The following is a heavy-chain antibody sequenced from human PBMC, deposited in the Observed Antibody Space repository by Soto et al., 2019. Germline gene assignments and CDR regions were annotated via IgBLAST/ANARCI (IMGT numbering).Heavy chain of an antibody. D-gene: IGHD4-4*01. CDR3: ARHISNSRYYNYAMNV. CDR2: IYPGDSDT. Sequence: GASLKISCKGSGYTFTDYWIGWVRQLPGKGLEWMGIIYPGDSDTRYSPSFQGHVTITVDKSTTTAYLQWNTLKASDTAMYYCARHISNSRYYNYAMNVWGQGTTVTVSS. CDR1: GYTFTDYW. V-gene: IGHV5-51*01. J-gene: IGHJ6*02.